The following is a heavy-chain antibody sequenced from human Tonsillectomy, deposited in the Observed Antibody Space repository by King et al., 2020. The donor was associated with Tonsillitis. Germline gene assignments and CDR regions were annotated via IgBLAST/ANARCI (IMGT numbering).Heavy chain of an antibody. V-gene: IGHV1-2*07. Sequence: QLVQSGAEVKKPGVSVKVSCKASGYSFTECSINWVRQAPGQGLEWMGWIKPDSGGTNYAHKFDGRVTMPRDTSINTVYMELTGLGSDDTAVYYCARETGGWRSFGHWGQGDLVNVSS. CDR1: GYSFTECS. CDR2: IKPDSGGT. D-gene: IGHD6-19*01. CDR3: ARETGGWRSFGH. J-gene: IGHJ4*02.